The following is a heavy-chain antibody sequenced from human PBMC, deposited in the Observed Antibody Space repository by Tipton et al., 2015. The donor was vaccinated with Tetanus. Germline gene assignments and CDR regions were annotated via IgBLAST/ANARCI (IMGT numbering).Heavy chain of an antibody. CDR1: GGSISGSNYF. CDR2: IYYSGST. Sequence: TLSLTCSVSGGSISGSNYFWNWIRQQPGKGPEWIGYIYYSGSTHYNPSLKGRVTISVDTTKKQGSLKLSSVTAADTAVYYCARGDYYGSGTYDVWSQGTTVTVPS. D-gene: IGHD3-10*01. CDR3: ARGDYYGSGTYDV. V-gene: IGHV4-31*03. J-gene: IGHJ6*02.